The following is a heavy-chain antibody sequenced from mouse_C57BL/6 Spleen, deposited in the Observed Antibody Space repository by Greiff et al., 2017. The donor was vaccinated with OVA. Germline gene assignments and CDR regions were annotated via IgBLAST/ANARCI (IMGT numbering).Heavy chain of an antibody. CDR1: GYSITSGYY. J-gene: IGHJ1*03. CDR3: ARTPFYYGSSHGYFDV. Sequence: EVQLQESGPGLVKPSQSLSLTCSVTGYSITSGYYWNWIRQFPGNKLEWMGYISYDGSNNYNPSLKNRISITRDTSKNQFFLKLNSVTTEDTATYYCARTPFYYGSSHGYFDVWGTGTTVTVSS. V-gene: IGHV3-6*01. D-gene: IGHD1-1*01. CDR2: ISYDGSN.